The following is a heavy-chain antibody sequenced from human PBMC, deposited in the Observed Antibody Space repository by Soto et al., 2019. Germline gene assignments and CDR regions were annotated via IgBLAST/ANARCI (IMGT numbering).Heavy chain of an antibody. V-gene: IGHV4-59*08. J-gene: IGHJ3*02. CDR2: IYYSGST. Sequence: SETLSLTCTVPGGSISSYYWSWIRQPPGKGLEWIGYIYYSGSTKYNPSLKSRVTISVDTSKNQFSLNLSSVTAADTAVYYCARHSLVVVVAASVNAFDIWGQGTMVTVSS. D-gene: IGHD2-15*01. CDR3: ARHSLVVVVAASVNAFDI. CDR1: GGSISSYY.